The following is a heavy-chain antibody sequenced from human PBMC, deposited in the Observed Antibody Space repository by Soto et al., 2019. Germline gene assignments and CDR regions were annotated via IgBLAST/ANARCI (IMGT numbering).Heavy chain of an antibody. CDR3: ARDHYDYIWGSYRYGAYYYYYMDV. CDR2: INHSGST. J-gene: IGHJ6*03. Sequence: TLSLTCAVYGGSFSGYYWSWIRQPPGKGLEWIGEINHSGSTNYNPSLKSRVTISVDTSKNQFSLKLSSVTAADTAVYYCARDHYDYIWGSYRYGAYYYYYMDVWGKGTTVTGLL. V-gene: IGHV4-34*01. CDR1: GGSFSGYY. D-gene: IGHD3-16*02.